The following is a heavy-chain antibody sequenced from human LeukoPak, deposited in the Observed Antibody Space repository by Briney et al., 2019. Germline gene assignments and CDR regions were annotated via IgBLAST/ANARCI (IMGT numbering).Heavy chain of an antibody. V-gene: IGHV3-23*01. Sequence: PGGSLRLSCTASGFTFNNYAMYWVRQAPRKGLEWVAGIFGSGGSAHYADSVKGRFTISRDNSKNTVYLQMDSLRGADTAVYYCTKTTTGYSSGQYPGWPADHWGQGALVTVSS. CDR2: IFGSGGSA. D-gene: IGHD3-22*01. J-gene: IGHJ4*02. CDR3: TKTTTGYSSGQYPGWPADH. CDR1: GFTFNNYA.